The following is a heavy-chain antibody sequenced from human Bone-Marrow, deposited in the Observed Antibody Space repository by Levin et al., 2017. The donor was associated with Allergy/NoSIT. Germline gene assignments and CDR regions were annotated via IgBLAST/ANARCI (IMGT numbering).Heavy chain of an antibody. J-gene: IGHJ6*03. CDR3: ARGNYDFWSGYIYYYYYYMDV. V-gene: IGHV1-18*01. CDR2: ITTYNGNT. CDR1: GYIFTSYG. Sequence: PGESLKISCKASGYIFTSYGISWVRQAPGQGLEWMGWITTYNGNTTYAQNLQGRVTMTTDTSTSTAYMELRSLRSDDTAVYYCARGNYDFWSGYIYYYYYYMDVWGKGTTVTVSS. D-gene: IGHD3-3*01.